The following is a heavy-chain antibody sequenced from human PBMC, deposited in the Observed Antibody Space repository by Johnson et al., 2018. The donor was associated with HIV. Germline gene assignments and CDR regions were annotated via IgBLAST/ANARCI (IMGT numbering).Heavy chain of an antibody. Sequence: QVQLVESGGGVVQPGGSLRLSCAASGFTFSSYGMHWVRQAPGKGLEWAAFIRYDGSNKYYADSVKGRFTISRDNSKNTLYLQMNSLRAEDTAVYYCARDASYYGSANDAFDIWGQGTMVTVSS. D-gene: IGHD3-10*01. CDR3: ARDASYYGSANDAFDI. J-gene: IGHJ3*02. CDR2: IRYDGSNK. CDR1: GFTFSSYG. V-gene: IGHV3-30*02.